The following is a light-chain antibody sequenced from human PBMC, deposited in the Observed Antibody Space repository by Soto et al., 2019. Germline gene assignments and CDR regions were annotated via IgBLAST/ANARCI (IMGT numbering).Light chain of an antibody. J-gene: IGLJ2*01. CDR2: DVN. V-gene: IGLV2-14*03. CDR1: SSDIGAYNF. CDR3: TSWTTSTTMI. Sequence: QSALTRPASVTGLPGQSSTISCTGTSSDIGAYNFVSWYQQHPGKAPKLMLYDVNIRPSGVSNRFSGSKSGNTASLTISGLQAEDEAVYYCTSWTTSTTMIFGGGTKVTVL.